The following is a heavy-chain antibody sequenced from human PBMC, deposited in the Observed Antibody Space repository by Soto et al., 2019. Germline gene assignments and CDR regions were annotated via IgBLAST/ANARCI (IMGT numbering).Heavy chain of an antibody. J-gene: IGHJ6*02. V-gene: IGHV4-59*08. D-gene: IGHD3-10*01. CDR2: IQYNGYS. CDR3: ASHGFGSLHGLVAV. Sequence: QVQLQESGPGLVKPSETLSLTCTVSGGSITNYYCSWFRQPPGKGLEWIGYIQYNGYSAYNLSLRRRVTMTMDTSKTQSSLTLESVTATDTAVYYCASHGFGSLHGLVAVWGQGTTVIVSS. CDR1: GGSITNYY.